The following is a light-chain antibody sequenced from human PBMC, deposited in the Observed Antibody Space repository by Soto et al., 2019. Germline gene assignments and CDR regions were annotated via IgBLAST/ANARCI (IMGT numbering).Light chain of an antibody. Sequence: EIVMTQYPATLSVSPGERATLSCRASQSVSRNLAWYQQKPGQAPRLLIYAASTRATGIPARFSGSGSGTELTLTISSLQSEDFAVYYCQQYNNWPYTFGQGTKLEIK. CDR2: AAS. J-gene: IGKJ2*01. V-gene: IGKV3-15*01. CDR3: QQYNNWPYT. CDR1: QSVSRN.